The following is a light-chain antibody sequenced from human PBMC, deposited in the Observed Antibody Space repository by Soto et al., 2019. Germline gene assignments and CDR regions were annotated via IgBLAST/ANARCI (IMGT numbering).Light chain of an antibody. V-gene: IGKV3-20*01. CDR2: GAS. CDR1: QSLSSSY. Sequence: EIVLRQSPGTLSLSPGARATLSCRASQSLSSSYLAWYQQRPGQSPRLLIYGASSKITGIPDRFSGSGSGIDFTLTISRLEPEDFAMYYCQHYGTSPPLTFGGGTKVEIK. J-gene: IGKJ4*01. CDR3: QHYGTSPPLT.